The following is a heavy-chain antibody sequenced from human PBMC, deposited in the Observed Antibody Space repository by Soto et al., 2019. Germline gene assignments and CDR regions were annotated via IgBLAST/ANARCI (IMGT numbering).Heavy chain of an antibody. J-gene: IGHJ4*02. V-gene: IGHV1-18*01. CDR3: ARESRTWVDGVIGPGDY. Sequence: ASVKVSCKASGYIFTSNDSTWVRQAPGQGLEWMGWIRVRNGDTHYAPKFRGRVTVTRDTSTSTAYMELRSLRSDDTAVYYCARESRTWVDGVIGPGDYWGQGTLVTVSS. CDR2: IRVRNGDT. CDR1: GYIFTSND. D-gene: IGHD3-10*01.